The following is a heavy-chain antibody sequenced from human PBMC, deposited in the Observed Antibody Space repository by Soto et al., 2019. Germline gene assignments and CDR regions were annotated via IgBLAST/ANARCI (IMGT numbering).Heavy chain of an antibody. J-gene: IGHJ4*02. CDR2: INQDGSKK. CDR3: SRSLNS. Sequence: PWGSLRISCASSVFTFSSYSMDWVRQTPGKGLEWVANINQDGSKKNYVDSVKGRFTISRDNAKNSLYLQMSSLTAEDSALYYCSRSLNSWGQGTMVTVSS. CDR1: VFTFSSYS. V-gene: IGHV3-7*01.